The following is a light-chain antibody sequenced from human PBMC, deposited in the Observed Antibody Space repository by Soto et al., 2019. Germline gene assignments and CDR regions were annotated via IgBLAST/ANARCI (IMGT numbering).Light chain of an antibody. CDR3: ASFRSGTILV. Sequence: QSALTQPASVSGSPGQSVTISCTGPRSDIGDSNFISWYQHSPGKAPRLLIYEVNNRPSRVSKRFSGSKAGNTASLTISGLLDDDEADYFCASFRSGTILVFGSGTKLTVL. V-gene: IGLV2-14*01. J-gene: IGLJ6*01. CDR2: EVN. CDR1: RSDIGDSNF.